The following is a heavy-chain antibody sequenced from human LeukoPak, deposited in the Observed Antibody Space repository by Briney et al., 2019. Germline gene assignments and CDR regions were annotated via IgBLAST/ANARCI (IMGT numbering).Heavy chain of an antibody. J-gene: IGHJ5*02. CDR3: ARDNSYRDSSWWFDP. Sequence: ASVKVSCKASGYTFTSYAMHWVRQAPGQRLEWMGWINAGNGNTKYSQKFQGRVTMTRDTSTSTDYMELSSLTSEDTAVYYCARDNSYRDSSWWFDPWGQGTLVTVSS. CDR1: GYTFTSYA. CDR2: INAGNGNT. D-gene: IGHD6-6*01. V-gene: IGHV1-3*01.